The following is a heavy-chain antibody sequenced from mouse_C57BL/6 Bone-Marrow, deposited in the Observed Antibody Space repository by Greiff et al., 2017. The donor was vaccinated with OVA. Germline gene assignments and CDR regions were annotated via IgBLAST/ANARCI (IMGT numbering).Heavy chain of an antibody. CDR3: TKPYDYDGGWFSY. CDR1: GYTFTDYD. CDR2: IDPETGGT. V-gene: IGHV1-15*01. J-gene: IGHJ3*01. Sequence: QVQLKQSGAELVRPGASVTLSCKASGYTFTDYDMHWVKQTPVHGLEWIGAIDPETGGTAYTQKFKGKAILTADKSYSTAYMELRSRTSEDSAVDYCTKPYDYDGGWFSYWGQGTLVTVSA. D-gene: IGHD2-4*01.